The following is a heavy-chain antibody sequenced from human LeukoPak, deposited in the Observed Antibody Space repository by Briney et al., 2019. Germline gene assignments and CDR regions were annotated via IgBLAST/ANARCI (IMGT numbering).Heavy chain of an antibody. CDR2: ISWNSGSI. V-gene: IGHV3-9*01. CDR1: GFTFDDYA. CDR3: AKDIFTMVRGVVDY. D-gene: IGHD3-10*01. J-gene: IGHJ4*02. Sequence: GGSLRLSCAASGFTFDDYAMHWVRQAPGKGLEWVSGISWNSGSIGYADSVKGRFAISRDNAKNSLYLQMNSLRAEDTALYYCAKDIFTMVRGVVDYWGQGTLVTVSS.